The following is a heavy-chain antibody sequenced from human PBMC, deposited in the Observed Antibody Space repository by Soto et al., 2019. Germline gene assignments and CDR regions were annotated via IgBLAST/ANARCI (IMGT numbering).Heavy chain of an antibody. D-gene: IGHD3-10*01. Sequence: PGGSLSLSCGASGFTFSTYAMNWVRQAPGKGLEWVSAISGGGGSTYYADSVKGRFTISRDNSKNTLYLQMNSLRAEDTAVYYCAKDREVRGVMAPWSINYYYYYGMDVWGQGTTVTVSS. V-gene: IGHV3-23*01. CDR3: AKDREVRGVMAPWSINYYYYYGMDV. J-gene: IGHJ6*02. CDR1: GFTFSTYA. CDR2: ISGGGGST.